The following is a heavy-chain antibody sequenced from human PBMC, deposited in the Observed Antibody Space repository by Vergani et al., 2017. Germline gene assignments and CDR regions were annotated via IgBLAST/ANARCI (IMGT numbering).Heavy chain of an antibody. Sequence: QLQLQQSGPGLVKPSETLFLTCTVSADSISSGSYYWGWIRQPPGKSLEWIGSIYYSGLTYYNPSLKSRVAISVDTSKNQFSLKVTSVTAADTAVYFCARQXPGSGWSPGNFDDWGQGILVTVS. V-gene: IGHV4-39*01. CDR3: ARQXPGSGWSPGNFDD. D-gene: IGHD6-19*01. J-gene: IGHJ4*02. CDR1: ADSISSGSYY. CDR2: IYYSGLT.